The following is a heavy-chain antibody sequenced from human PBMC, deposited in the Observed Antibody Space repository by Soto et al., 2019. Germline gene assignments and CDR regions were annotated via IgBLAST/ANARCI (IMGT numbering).Heavy chain of an antibody. D-gene: IGHD3-10*01. J-gene: IGHJ5*02. CDR2: FRYSGST. CDR3: VRLCPTNYYGSVIGWFDP. Sequence: QLQLQESGPGLVKLSETLSLTCTVSGGSISTSSYSWSWIRQPPGKGLEWIGGFRYSGSTYHNSSLESRVTISVDTYKHQFSLQLSSVTAADAAVYYCVRLCPTNYYGSVIGWFDPWGQGTLVTVSS. V-gene: IGHV4-39*01. CDR1: GGSISTSSYS.